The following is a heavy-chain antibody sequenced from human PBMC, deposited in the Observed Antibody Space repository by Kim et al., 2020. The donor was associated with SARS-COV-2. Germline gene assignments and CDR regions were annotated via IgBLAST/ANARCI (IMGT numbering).Heavy chain of an antibody. CDR2: INPSGGYT. CDR3: ARGGVVATTRTFGDY. CDR1: GYIFTNYY. J-gene: IGHJ4*02. Sequence: ASVKVSCKASGYIFTNYYMHWVRQAPGQGLEWMGTINPSGGYTSSAQKFQGRITMTKDTSTSTFYMELSSLRSEDTAVYYCARGGVVATTRTFGDYWGQGTLVTVSS. V-gene: IGHV1-46*01. D-gene: IGHD2-15*01.